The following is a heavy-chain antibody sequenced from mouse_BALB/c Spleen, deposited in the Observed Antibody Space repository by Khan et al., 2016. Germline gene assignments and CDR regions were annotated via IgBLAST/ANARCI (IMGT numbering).Heavy chain of an antibody. CDR1: GYTCTSYW. Sequence: QVQLQQPGAELARPGASVKLSCKASGYTCTSYWMQWLKQRPGQGLEWIGAIYPGDGDTRYTQKCKGKATWTADKSSSPAYMQLSSLAAEDSAVDYCARCYGSSYDCFDYWGQGATFTVSS. V-gene: IGHV1-87*01. CDR3: ARCYGSSYDCFDY. J-gene: IGHJ2*01. D-gene: IGHD1-1*01. CDR2: IYPGDGDT.